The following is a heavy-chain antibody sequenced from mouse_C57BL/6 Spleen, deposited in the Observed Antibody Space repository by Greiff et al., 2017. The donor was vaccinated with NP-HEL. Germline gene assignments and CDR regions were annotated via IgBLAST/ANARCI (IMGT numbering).Heavy chain of an antibody. CDR3: ARRAYYSNYNAMDY. D-gene: IGHD2-5*01. Sequence: QVQLQQPGAELVMPGASVKLSCKASGYTFTSYWMHWVKQRPGQGLEWIGEIDPSDSYTNYNQKFKGKSTVTVDKSSSTAYMQLSSLTSEDSAVYYCARRAYYSNYNAMDYWGQGTSVTVSS. J-gene: IGHJ4*01. CDR1: GYTFTSYW. CDR2: IDPSDSYT. V-gene: IGHV1-69*01.